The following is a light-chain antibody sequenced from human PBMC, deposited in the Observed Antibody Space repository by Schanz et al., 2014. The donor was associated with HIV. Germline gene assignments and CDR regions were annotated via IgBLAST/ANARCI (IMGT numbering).Light chain of an antibody. J-gene: IGKJ3*01. V-gene: IGKV3-15*01. CDR1: QTISSN. CDR2: GAS. Sequence: EIVLTQSPATLSLSPGTRATLSCRASQTISSNLAWYQQKPGQAPRLLIYGASTRATGIPARFSGSGSGTDFTLTINGLQPDDFATYYCQQYYSYPLTFGPGTKVDIK. CDR3: QQYYSYPLT.